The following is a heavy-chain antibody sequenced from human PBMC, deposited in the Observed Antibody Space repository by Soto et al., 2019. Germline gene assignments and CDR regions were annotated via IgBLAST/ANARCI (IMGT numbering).Heavy chain of an antibody. CDR2: IYYSGST. V-gene: IGHV4-39*01. D-gene: IGHD3-16*02. CDR1: GGSISSSSYY. Sequence: PSETLSLTCTASGGSISSSSYYWGWTRQPPGKGLGWIGSIYYSGSTYYNPSLKSRVTISVDTSKNQFSLKLSSVTAADTAVYYCARLGXDYVWGSYRHLEYYFDYWGQGTLVTVSS. CDR3: ARLGXDYVWGSYRHLEYYFDY. J-gene: IGHJ4*02.